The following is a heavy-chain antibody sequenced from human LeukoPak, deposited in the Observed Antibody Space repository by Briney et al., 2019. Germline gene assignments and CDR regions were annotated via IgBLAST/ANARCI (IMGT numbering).Heavy chain of an antibody. V-gene: IGHV4-34*01. CDR3: ARGRLWFDY. D-gene: IGHD5-18*01. CDR1: GGSFSGYY. CDR2: INHSGST. J-gene: IGHJ4*02. Sequence: TSETLSLTCAVYGGSFSGYYWSWIRQPPGKGLEWIGEINHSGSTNYNPSLKSRVTISVDTSKNQLSLKLSSVTAADTAVYYCARGRLWFDYWGQGTLVTVSS.